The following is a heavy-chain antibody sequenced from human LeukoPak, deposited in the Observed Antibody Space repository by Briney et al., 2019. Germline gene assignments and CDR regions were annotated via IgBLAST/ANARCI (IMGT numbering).Heavy chain of an antibody. J-gene: IGHJ3*02. D-gene: IGHD1-26*01. CDR3: ARRKVGATIAFDI. CDR1: GGACSNFA. Sequence: SVKVSCKASGGACSNFAINWVRQAPGQGLEWMGGIIPIFGTANYAQKFQGRVTITADESTSTAYMELSSLRSEDTAVYYCARRKVGATIAFDIWGQGTMVTVSS. V-gene: IGHV1-69*13. CDR2: IIPIFGTA.